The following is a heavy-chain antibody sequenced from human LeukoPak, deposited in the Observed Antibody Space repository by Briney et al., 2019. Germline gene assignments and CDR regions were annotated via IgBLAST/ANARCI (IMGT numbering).Heavy chain of an antibody. CDR2: INPNSGDP. Sequence: ASVKVSCKASGYTFSDSYIHFVRQAPGQGLEWMGRINPNSGDPNYPQKFQGRVTMTGDTSISTAYMEMNSLTSDDTAIYYCARSARHCNNGVCFTDYYIDLWGKGTTVTVSS. CDR1: GYTFSDSY. CDR3: ARSARHCNNGVCFTDYYIDL. D-gene: IGHD2-8*01. V-gene: IGHV1-2*06. J-gene: IGHJ6*03.